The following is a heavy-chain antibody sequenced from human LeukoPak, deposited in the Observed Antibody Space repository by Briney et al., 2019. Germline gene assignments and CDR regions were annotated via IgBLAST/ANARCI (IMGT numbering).Heavy chain of an antibody. D-gene: IGHD1-26*01. J-gene: IGHJ6*02. CDR2: IWYDGSNK. CDR3: ARGPNSGSYFFYYYYGMDV. Sequence: GRSLRLSCAASGFTFSSYGMHWVRQAPGKGLEWVAVIWYDGSNKYYADSVKGRFTISRDNSKNTLYLQMNSLRAEDTAVYYCARGPNSGSYFFYYYYGMDVWGQGTTVTVSS. V-gene: IGHV3-33*01. CDR1: GFTFSSYG.